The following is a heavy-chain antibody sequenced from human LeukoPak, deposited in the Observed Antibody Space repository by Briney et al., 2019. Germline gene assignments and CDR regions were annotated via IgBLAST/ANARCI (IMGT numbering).Heavy chain of an antibody. CDR3: AKDQGVVPAGAFDI. Sequence: HSGGSLRLSCAASGFTFSSYAMTWVRQAPGKGLEWVSAISGSGGSTYYADSVKGRFTISRDNFKNTLYLQMNSLRAEDTAVYYCAKDQGVVPAGAFDIWGQGTMVTVSS. D-gene: IGHD2-2*01. V-gene: IGHV3-23*01. J-gene: IGHJ3*02. CDR1: GFTFSSYA. CDR2: ISGSGGST.